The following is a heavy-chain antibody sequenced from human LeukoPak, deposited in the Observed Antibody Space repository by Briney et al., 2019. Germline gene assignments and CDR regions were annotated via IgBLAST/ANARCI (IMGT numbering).Heavy chain of an antibody. D-gene: IGHD5-18*01. Sequence: PGGSLRLSCEASGFTFGSHAMYWVRQAPGKGLEWVAGIFGSGGSPHYADPVKGRFTISRDNSRNTVYLQINSLRAEDTAVYYCGKTTVGYSSGQKPAWPVDYWGPGTLVTVSS. V-gene: IGHV3-23*01. CDR3: GKTTVGYSSGQKPAWPVDY. J-gene: IGHJ4*02. CDR1: GFTFGSHA. CDR2: IFGSGGSP.